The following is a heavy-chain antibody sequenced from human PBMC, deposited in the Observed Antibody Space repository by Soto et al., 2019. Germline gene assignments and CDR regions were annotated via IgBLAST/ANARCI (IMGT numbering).Heavy chain of an antibody. D-gene: IGHD3-3*01. V-gene: IGHV3-7*01. CDR3: ARGTRCEWVSKALDY. CDR1: GFTFSQHW. J-gene: IGHJ4*02. Sequence: GGSLRLSCAASGFTFSQHWMSWVRQAPGKGLEWVANIKEDGSQKYYVDSVKGRFTVSRDNAKNSLYLQMNRLRAEDTAVDYCARGTRCEWVSKALDYWGQGALVTVSS. CDR2: IKEDGSQK.